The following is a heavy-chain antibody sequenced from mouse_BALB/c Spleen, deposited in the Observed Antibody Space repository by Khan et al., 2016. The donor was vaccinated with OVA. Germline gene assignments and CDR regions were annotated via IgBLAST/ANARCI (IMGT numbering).Heavy chain of an antibody. J-gene: IGHJ4*01. V-gene: IGHV3-2*02. Sequence: VQLKESGPGLVKPSQSLSLTCTVTGYSITSDYAWNWIRQFPGNKLEWMGYISSSGSTNYNPALKSRISITRDTSKNQFFLQVNSVTTEDTATYYCARDGSRYNYAMDYWGQGTSVTVSS. CDR3: ARDGSRYNYAMDY. CDR1: GYSITSDYA. D-gene: IGHD2-3*01. CDR2: ISSSGST.